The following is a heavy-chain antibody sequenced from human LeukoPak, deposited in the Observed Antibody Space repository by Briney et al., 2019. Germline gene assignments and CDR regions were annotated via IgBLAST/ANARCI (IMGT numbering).Heavy chain of an antibody. Sequence: GGSLRLSCAASGFTFSSYSMNWVRQAPGKGLEWVSYISSSSSTIYYADSVKGRFTISRDNAKNSLYLQMNSLRDEDMAVYYCARGLSPYCSGGSCYYYYGMDVWGQGTTVTVSS. J-gene: IGHJ6*02. CDR3: ARGLSPYCSGGSCYYYYGMDV. CDR1: GFTFSSYS. D-gene: IGHD2-15*01. V-gene: IGHV3-48*02. CDR2: ISSSSSTI.